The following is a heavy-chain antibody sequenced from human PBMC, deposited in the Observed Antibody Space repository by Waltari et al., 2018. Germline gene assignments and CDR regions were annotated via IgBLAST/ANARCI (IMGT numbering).Heavy chain of an antibody. D-gene: IGHD6-13*01. CDR3: ARTLAAAGRTFDY. J-gene: IGHJ4*02. Sequence: EVQLVETGGGLIQPGGSLRLSCAASGFTVSSNYMSWVRQAPGKGLEWVSVIYSGGSTYYADSVKGRFTISRDNSKNTLYLQMNSLRAEDTAVYYCARTLAAAGRTFDYWGQGTLVTVSS. CDR2: IYSGGST. CDR1: GFTVSSNY. V-gene: IGHV3-53*02.